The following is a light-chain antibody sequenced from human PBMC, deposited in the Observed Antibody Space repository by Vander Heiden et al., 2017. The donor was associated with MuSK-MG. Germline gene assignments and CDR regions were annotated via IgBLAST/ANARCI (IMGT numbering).Light chain of an antibody. J-gene: IGKJ3*01. CDR1: QSVSGN. Sequence: EIVMTQSPATLSVSPGERATLSCRATQSVSGNLAWYQHKPGQAPRLLIYGASTRATGIPARFSGSGYGTEFTLTISSLQSEDFAVYYCQQNNKWPPITFGHGTKVDIK. V-gene: IGKV3-15*01. CDR3: QQNNKWPPIT. CDR2: GAS.